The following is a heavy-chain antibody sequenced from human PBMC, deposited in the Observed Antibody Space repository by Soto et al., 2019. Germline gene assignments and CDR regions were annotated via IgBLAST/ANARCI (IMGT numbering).Heavy chain of an antibody. V-gene: IGHV4-34*01. J-gene: IGHJ4*02. D-gene: IGHD3-16*01. CDR1: GGSFSGYY. CDR2: INHSGST. Sequence: TLSLTCAVYGGSFSGYYWSWIRQPPGKGLEWIGEINHSGSTNYNPSLKSRVTISVDTSKNQFSLKLSSVTAADTAVYYCARGRNRLAYSDYWGQGTLVTVSS. CDR3: ARGRNRLAYSDY.